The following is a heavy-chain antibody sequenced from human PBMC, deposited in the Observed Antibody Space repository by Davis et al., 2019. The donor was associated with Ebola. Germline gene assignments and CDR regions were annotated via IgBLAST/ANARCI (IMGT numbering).Heavy chain of an antibody. D-gene: IGHD6-13*01. J-gene: IGHJ4*02. Sequence: GESLKISCAASGFTFSNAWMSWVRQAPGKGLEWVGRIKSKTDGGTTDYAAPVKGRFTISRDDSKNTLYLQMNSLRDEDAAVYYCASQWVAAAGKDYWGQGTLVTVSS. CDR3: ASQWVAAAGKDY. CDR2: IKSKTDGGTT. V-gene: IGHV3-15*01. CDR1: GFTFSNAW.